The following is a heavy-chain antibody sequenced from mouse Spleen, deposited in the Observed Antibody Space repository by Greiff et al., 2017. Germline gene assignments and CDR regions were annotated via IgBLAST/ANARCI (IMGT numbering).Heavy chain of an antibody. CDR2: IYIGNGYK. D-gene: IGHD4-1*01. J-gene: IGHJ2*01. CDR1: GYTFTDYG. V-gene: IGHV1-58*01. Sequence: EVQLQQSGAELVRPGSSVKMSCKTSGYTFTDYGLNWVKQRPGQGLEWIGYIYIGNGYKEYSEKFRGKATLTSDTSSSTAYMQLSSLTSEDSAIYFCALTVTNFDYWGQGTTLTVSS. CDR3: ALTVTNFDY.